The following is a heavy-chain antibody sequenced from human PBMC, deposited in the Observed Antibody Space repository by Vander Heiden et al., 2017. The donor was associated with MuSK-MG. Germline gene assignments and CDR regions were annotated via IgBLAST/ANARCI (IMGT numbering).Heavy chain of an antibody. Sequence: ELQLVASGGGLVQPGVSLRPSCAPSRYPLRTHDMNGVRQGPGKGLGWVSDISSSGSTRYYADSVKGRVTISRENAKNSLYLQMNSLRAEDTAVYYCARVAVTMIVVGPPGSSDYWGQGTLVTVSS. J-gene: IGHJ4*02. CDR2: ISSSGSTR. V-gene: IGHV3-48*03. D-gene: IGHD3-22*01. CDR1: RYPLRTHD. CDR3: ARVAVTMIVVGPPGSSDY.